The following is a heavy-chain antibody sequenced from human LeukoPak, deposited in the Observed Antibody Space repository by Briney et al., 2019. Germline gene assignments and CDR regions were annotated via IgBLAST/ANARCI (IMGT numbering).Heavy chain of an antibody. CDR2: IYPGDSDT. V-gene: IGHV5-51*01. Sequence: GESLKISCKGSGYSFTSYWIGWVRQMPGEGLEWMGIIYPGDSDTRYSPSFQGQVTISADKSISTAYLQWSSLKASDTAMYYCARYTPQHSIAFDIWGQGTMVTVSS. J-gene: IGHJ3*02. CDR1: GYSFTSYW. D-gene: IGHD4-11*01. CDR3: ARYTPQHSIAFDI.